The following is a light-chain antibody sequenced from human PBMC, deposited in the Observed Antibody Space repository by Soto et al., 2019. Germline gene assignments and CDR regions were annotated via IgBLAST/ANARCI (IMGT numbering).Light chain of an antibody. CDR1: SSDVGGYNY. CDR3: SSYTSISTLV. Sequence: QSALTQPASLSGSPGQSITISCTGTSSDVGGYNYVSWYQQQPGKAPKLMIHEVSNRPSGVSNRFSGSKAGTTASLTISGLQAEDEADYYCSSYTSISTLVFGGGTKLTVL. CDR2: EVS. J-gene: IGLJ3*02. V-gene: IGLV2-14*01.